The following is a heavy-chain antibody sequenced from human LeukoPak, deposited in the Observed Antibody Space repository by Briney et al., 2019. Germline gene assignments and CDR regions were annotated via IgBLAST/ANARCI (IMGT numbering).Heavy chain of an antibody. J-gene: IGHJ5*02. D-gene: IGHD3-9*01. V-gene: IGHV1-3*01. Sequence: ASVKVSCKASGYTFTSYAMHWVRQAPGQRLERMGWINAGNGNTKYSQKFQGRVTITRDTSASTAYMELSSLRSEDTAVYYCARGWYYDILAGPAGFDPWGQGTLVTVSS. CDR2: INAGNGNT. CDR1: GYTFTSYA. CDR3: ARGWYYDILAGPAGFDP.